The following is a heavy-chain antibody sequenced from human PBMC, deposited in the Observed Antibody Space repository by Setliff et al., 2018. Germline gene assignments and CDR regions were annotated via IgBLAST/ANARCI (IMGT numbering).Heavy chain of an antibody. CDR3: ASPYYYDSSGYYYDY. J-gene: IGHJ4*02. V-gene: IGHV4-59*11. Sequence: SETLSLTCTVSGGSISSHYWSWIRQPPGKGLEWIGYIYYSGSTNYNPSLKSRVTISVDTSKNQFSLKLSSVTAADTAVYYCASPYYYDSSGYYYDYWGQGTLVTVSS. CDR2: IYYSGST. CDR1: GGSISSHY. D-gene: IGHD3-22*01.